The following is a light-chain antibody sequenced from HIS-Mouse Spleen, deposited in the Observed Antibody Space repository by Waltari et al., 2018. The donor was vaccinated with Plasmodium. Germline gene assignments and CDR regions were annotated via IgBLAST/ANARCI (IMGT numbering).Light chain of an antibody. V-gene: IGKV1-5*03. Sequence: DIQMTQSPSTLSASVGDRVTITCRAIQSISSWLAWYQQKPGKAPKLLIYKASSLESGVPSRFSGSGSGTEFTLTISSLQPDDFATYCCQQYNSYYTFGQGTKLEIK. J-gene: IGKJ2*01. CDR2: KAS. CDR1: QSISSW. CDR3: QQYNSYYT.